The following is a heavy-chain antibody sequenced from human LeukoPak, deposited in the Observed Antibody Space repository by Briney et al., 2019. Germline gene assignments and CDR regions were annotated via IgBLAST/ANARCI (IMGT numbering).Heavy chain of an antibody. CDR1: GFTFDDYA. J-gene: IGHJ3*02. D-gene: IGHD3-10*01. Sequence: GGSLRLSCAASGFTFDDYAMHWVRQAPGKGLEWDSLISGDGGTTYYADSVKGRFAISRDNSKNSLYLQMNSLRTEDTALYYCASPPLVRGDDAFDIWGQGTMVTVSS. V-gene: IGHV3-43*02. CDR3: ASPPLVRGDDAFDI. CDR2: ISGDGGTT.